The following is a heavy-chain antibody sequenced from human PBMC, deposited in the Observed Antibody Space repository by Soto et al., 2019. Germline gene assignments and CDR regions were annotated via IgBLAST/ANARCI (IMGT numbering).Heavy chain of an antibody. CDR1: GFTFSSYW. V-gene: IGHV3-74*01. D-gene: IGHD3-22*01. J-gene: IGHJ4*02. CDR2: INSDGSRT. Sequence: GGSLRLSCAASGFTFSSYWMHWVRQAPGKGLVWVSRINSDGSRTTYADSVKGQFTISRDNAKNMLHLQMNSLRAEDTAVYYCARALTYYYDIDYWGQGTLVTVSS. CDR3: ARALTYYYDIDY.